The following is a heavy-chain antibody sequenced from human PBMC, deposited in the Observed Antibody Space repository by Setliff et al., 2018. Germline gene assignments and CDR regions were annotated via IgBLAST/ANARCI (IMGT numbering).Heavy chain of an antibody. CDR1: GYIFTNYW. Sequence: PGESLTISCKASGYIFTNYWIGWVRQMPGKGLEWMGVIYPGDSDTRYSLSFQGQVTFSADKSINTAYLQWSSLKASDTAIYYCTRHEDRNKCTSSSCYRENDAFDVWGQGAMVTVSS. CDR3: TRHEDRNKCTSSSCYRENDAFDV. V-gene: IGHV5-51*01. J-gene: IGHJ3*01. CDR2: IYPGDSDT. D-gene: IGHD2-2*01.